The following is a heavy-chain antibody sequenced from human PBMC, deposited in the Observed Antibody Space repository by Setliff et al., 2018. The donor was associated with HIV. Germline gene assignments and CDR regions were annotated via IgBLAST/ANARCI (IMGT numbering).Heavy chain of an antibody. V-gene: IGHV3-20*04. D-gene: IGHD2-8*02. CDR1: GFTFEDYG. CDR3: AKSLLVAGNDY. Sequence: PGGSLRLSCAVSGFTFEDYGMSWVRQAPGKGLEWVSGINWNGGSTGYVDSVKGRFTISRDNSKNTLYLQMISLRADDTAVYYCAKSLLVAGNDYWGQGTLVTVSS. J-gene: IGHJ4*02. CDR2: INWNGGST.